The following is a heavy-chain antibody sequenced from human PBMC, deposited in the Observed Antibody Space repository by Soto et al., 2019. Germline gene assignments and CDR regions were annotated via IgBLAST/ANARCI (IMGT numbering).Heavy chain of an antibody. CDR2: INVGNGNT. CDR1: GYTFTSNA. J-gene: IGHJ4*02. V-gene: IGHV1-3*01. Sequence: ASVKVSCKASGYTFTSNAIHWVRQAPGQRLEWMGWINVGNGNTKYSQEFQGRVTITRDTSASTVYMELSSLRSEDTAVYYCARDQVAGILDYWGQAALVTVSS. CDR3: ARDQVAGILDY. D-gene: IGHD2-15*01.